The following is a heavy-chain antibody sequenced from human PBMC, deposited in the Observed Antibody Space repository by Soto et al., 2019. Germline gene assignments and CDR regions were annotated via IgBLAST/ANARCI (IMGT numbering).Heavy chain of an antibody. Sequence: QVQLQESGPGLAKPSETLSLTCNVSGVSVSGANYYWAWIRQPPGKGLEWIGHIWDTRKTNYSPSLKGRVAISMDTSKNQTALTVNFVTAADTAMYYCARDFVGASDYWGQGILVTVSS. CDR1: GVSVSGANYY. CDR3: ARDFVGASDY. V-gene: IGHV4-61*01. CDR2: IWDTRKT. D-gene: IGHD1-26*01. J-gene: IGHJ4*02.